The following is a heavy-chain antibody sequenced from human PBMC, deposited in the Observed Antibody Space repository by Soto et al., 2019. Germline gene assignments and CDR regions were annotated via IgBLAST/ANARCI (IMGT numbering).Heavy chain of an antibody. CDR2: ISYDGREE. Sequence: QVQLVESGGGVVQPGRSLRLSCTSSGFTFSNYAIHWVLQAPGKGRAWVALISYDGREEYYADSVKGRVTTSRDNSKNTLYRQRTSVRAEDTGMFYCARDSRTDGYNYDYFDYWGQGTLVTVSS. D-gene: IGHD1-1*01. CDR1: GFTFSNYA. CDR3: ARDSRTDGYNYDYFDY. V-gene: IGHV3-30*04. J-gene: IGHJ4*02.